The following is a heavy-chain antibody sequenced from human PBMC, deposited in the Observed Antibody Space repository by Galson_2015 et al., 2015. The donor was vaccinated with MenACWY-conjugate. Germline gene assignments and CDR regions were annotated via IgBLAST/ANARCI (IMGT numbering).Heavy chain of an antibody. J-gene: IGHJ4*02. CDR1: GYRFSNYW. V-gene: IGHV5-51*01. CDR2: IYPGDSDA. CDR3: AASIKDIVVVIGATTLDS. D-gene: IGHD2-2*01. Sequence: QSGAEVKKPGESLKISCKGLGYRFSNYWIGWVRQMPGKGLEWMGIIYPGDSDARYSPAFQGQVTMSVDTSINTAYLQWSSLKASDTAMYDWAASIKDIVVVIGATTLDSWGQGTLVTVSS.